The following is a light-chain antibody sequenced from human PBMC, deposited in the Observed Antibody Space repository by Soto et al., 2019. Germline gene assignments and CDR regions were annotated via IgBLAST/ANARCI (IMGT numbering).Light chain of an antibody. CDR2: DVT. CDR1: DSDVGGYNY. J-gene: IGLJ2*01. CDR3: TSYSPNGVGV. Sequence: QSALTQPASVSGSPGQSITISCTGTDSDVGGYNYVSWYQHHPGNAPKVMIYDVTYRPSGVPNRFSGSKSGNTASLTISGLQADDEADYYFTSYSPNGVGVFRAGTKLTVL. V-gene: IGLV2-14*03.